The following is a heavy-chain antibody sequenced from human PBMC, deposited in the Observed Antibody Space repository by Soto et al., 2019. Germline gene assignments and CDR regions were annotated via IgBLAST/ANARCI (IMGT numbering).Heavy chain of an antibody. CDR3: ARGGDFSSSSLFQH. CDR1: GFSLSAFA. D-gene: IGHD6-6*01. J-gene: IGHJ1*01. Sequence: QVQLVESGGGVVQPGGSLRLSCAASGFSLSAFAIYWVRQAPGKGLEGVSVVSSEGRFKNFADSVKGRFTISGDNARNTLFLQMNSLTTGDTATYYCARGGDFSSSSLFQHWGRGTLVIVSS. V-gene: IGHV3-30*04. CDR2: VSSEGRFK.